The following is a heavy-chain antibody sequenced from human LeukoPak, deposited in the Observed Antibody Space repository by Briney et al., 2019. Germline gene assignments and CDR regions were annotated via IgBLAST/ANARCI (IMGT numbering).Heavy chain of an antibody. D-gene: IGHD3-3*01. J-gene: IGHJ4*02. V-gene: IGHV4-39*07. Sequence: SETLSLTCTVSGGSISSSSYYWGWIRQPPGKGLEWIGSIYYSGSTYYNPSLKSRVTISVDTSKNRFSLKLSSVTAADTAVYYCARAKAKRFLEWLSGGFDYWGQGTLVTVSS. CDR1: GGSISSSSYY. CDR2: IYYSGST. CDR3: ARAKAKRFLEWLSGGFDY.